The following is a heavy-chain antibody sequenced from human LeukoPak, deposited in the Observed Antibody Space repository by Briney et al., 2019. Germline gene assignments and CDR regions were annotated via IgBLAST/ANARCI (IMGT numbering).Heavy chain of an antibody. Sequence: PGGSLRLSCAASGFTFSNNWMHWVRQAPGKGLVWVSRINSDGSTTSYADSVRGRFTISRDNAKNTLYLQTNSLRAEDTAVYYCARDGTREFDYWGQGTLVTVSS. V-gene: IGHV3-74*01. CDR1: GFTFSNNW. J-gene: IGHJ4*02. CDR2: INSDGSTT. D-gene: IGHD1-26*01. CDR3: ARDGTREFDY.